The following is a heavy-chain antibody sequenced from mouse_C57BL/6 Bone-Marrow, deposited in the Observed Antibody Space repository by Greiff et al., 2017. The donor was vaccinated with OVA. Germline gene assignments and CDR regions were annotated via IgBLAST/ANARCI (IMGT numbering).Heavy chain of an antibody. CDR1: GFSLSTFGMG. CDR2: IWWDDDK. V-gene: IGHV8-8*01. D-gene: IGHD1-1*01. J-gene: IGHJ3*01. Sequence: QVTLKVSGPGILQPSQTLSLTCSFSGFSLSTFGMGVGWIRQPSGKGLEWLAHIWWDDDKYYNPAMKSRPSISKDTSKNQEFLKIVNVDTADTATYDCARIEGLYYYGSSYVGFAYWGQGTLVTVSA. CDR3: ARIEGLYYYGSSYVGFAY.